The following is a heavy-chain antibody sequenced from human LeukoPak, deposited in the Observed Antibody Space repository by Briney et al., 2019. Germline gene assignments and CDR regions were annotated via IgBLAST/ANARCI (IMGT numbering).Heavy chain of an antibody. J-gene: IGHJ4*02. CDR3: ARGSPGYLAYDS. CDR1: GFTFSSYS. Sequence: GGSLRLSCAASGFTFSSYSMNWVRQAPGKGLEWVSYITTSSTTISYADSVKGRFTISRDNAKKSLYLQMNSLRAEDTAVYYCARGSPGYLAYDSWGQGTLVTVSS. D-gene: IGHD1-1*01. V-gene: IGHV3-48*04. CDR2: ITTSSTTI.